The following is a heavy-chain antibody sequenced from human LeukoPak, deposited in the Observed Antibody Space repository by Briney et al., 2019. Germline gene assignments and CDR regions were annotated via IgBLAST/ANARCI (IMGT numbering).Heavy chain of an antibody. Sequence: ASVKASCKASGYTFTGYYMHWVRQAPGQGLEWMGWINPNSGGTNYAQKFQGRVTMTRGTSISTAYVELSRLRSDDTALYYCAREYIVVGAAEDGSAFDIWGQGTMVTVSS. CDR2: INPNSGGT. V-gene: IGHV1-2*02. CDR1: GYTFTGYY. CDR3: AREYIVVGAAEDGSAFDI. D-gene: IGHD2-2*01. J-gene: IGHJ3*02.